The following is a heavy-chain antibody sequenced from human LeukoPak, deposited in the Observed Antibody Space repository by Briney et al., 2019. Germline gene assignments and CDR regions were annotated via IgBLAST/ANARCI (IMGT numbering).Heavy chain of an antibody. V-gene: IGHV4-59*01. CDR3: ARGYSSGWYRN. CDR2: IYYSGST. J-gene: IGHJ4*02. CDR1: GGSIRSYY. Sequence: SETLSLTCTVSGGSIRSYYWSWIRQPPGKGLEWIGYIYYSGSTNYNPSLKSRVTISVDTSKNQFSLKLSSVTAADTAVYYCARGYSSGWYRNWGQGTLVTVSS. D-gene: IGHD6-19*01.